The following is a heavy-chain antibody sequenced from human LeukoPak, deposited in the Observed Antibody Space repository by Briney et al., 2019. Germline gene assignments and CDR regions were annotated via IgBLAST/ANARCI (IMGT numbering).Heavy chain of an antibody. V-gene: IGHV4-39*07. D-gene: IGHD6-19*01. CDR2: IYYSGST. CDR3: ARGHMDSSGWYPFDY. CDR1: GGSISSSSYY. J-gene: IGHJ4*02. Sequence: PSETLSLTCTVSGGSISSSSYYWGWIRQPPGKGLEWIGSIYYSGSTYYNPSLKSRVTISVDTSKNQFSLKLSSVTAADTAVYYCARGHMDSSGWYPFDYWGQGTLVTVSS.